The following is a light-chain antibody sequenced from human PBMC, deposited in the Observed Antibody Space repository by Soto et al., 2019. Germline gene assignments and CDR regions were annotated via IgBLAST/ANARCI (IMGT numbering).Light chain of an antibody. V-gene: IGKV3-20*01. CDR3: QQYGTSPRT. J-gene: IGKJ1*01. Sequence: EIVLTQSPGTLSLSPGERATLSCRASQSVSTSYLAWYQQKPGQAPRLLIYGASSRATGIPDRFSGSGSGTEFTLTISRLEPEDFALYYCQQYGTSPRTFGPRTKVEIK. CDR2: GAS. CDR1: QSVSTSY.